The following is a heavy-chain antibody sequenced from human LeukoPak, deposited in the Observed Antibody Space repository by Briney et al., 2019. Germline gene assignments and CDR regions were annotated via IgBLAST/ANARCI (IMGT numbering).Heavy chain of an antibody. CDR1: GGSISSHY. Sequence: PSETLSLTCTVSGGSISSHYWSWIRQPAGKGLEWIGRIYTSGSTNYNPSLKSRVTMSVDTSKNQFSLKLSSVTAADTAVYYCARDREGIAARRYYFDYWGQGTLVTVSS. V-gene: IGHV4-4*07. CDR3: ARDREGIAARRYYFDY. D-gene: IGHD6-6*01. J-gene: IGHJ4*02. CDR2: IYTSGST.